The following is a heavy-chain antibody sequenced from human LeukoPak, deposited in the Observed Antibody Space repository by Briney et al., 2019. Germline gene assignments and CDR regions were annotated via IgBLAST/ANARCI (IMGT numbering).Heavy chain of an antibody. Sequence: GGSLRLSCAASGFTFSSYWMQWVRQAPGKGLVWVSRIKSDGSNINYAGSVTGRFIISRDNAKNTLYLQMNSLRAEDTAVYYCASDPEDYHYGGNSGGFWGQGTLVTVSS. CDR1: GFTFSSYW. V-gene: IGHV3-74*01. CDR2: IKSDGSNI. J-gene: IGHJ4*02. CDR3: ASDPEDYHYGGNSGGF. D-gene: IGHD4-23*01.